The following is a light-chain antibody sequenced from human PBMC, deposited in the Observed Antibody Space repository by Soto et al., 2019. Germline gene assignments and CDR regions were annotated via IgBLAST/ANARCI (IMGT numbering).Light chain of an antibody. CDR3: VAWDDSLSGLV. CDR2: RNY. V-gene: IGLV1-47*01. J-gene: IGLJ1*01. Sequence: QLVLTQPPSASETPGQRVTISCSGSSSNIGSNHVYWYQHLPGTAPKLLIYRNYLRPSGVPDRFSASKSATSASLAISGLRSDDEADYYCVAWDDSLSGLVFGTGTKVTVL. CDR1: SSNIGSNH.